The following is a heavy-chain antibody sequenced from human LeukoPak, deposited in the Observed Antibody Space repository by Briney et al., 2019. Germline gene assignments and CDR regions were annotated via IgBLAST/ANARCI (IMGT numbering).Heavy chain of an antibody. Sequence: GGSLRLSCAASGFTFSSYAMSWVRQAPGKGLEWVSAISPSGGKTYYADSVKGRFTISRDNSKNTLFLQMNSLRAEDTAVYYGAKCDSDSTGYYGALPDHWGQGTLVTVSS. V-gene: IGHV3-23*01. CDR2: ISPSGGKT. CDR3: AKCDSDSTGYYGALPDH. CDR1: GFTFSSYA. J-gene: IGHJ4*02. D-gene: IGHD3-22*01.